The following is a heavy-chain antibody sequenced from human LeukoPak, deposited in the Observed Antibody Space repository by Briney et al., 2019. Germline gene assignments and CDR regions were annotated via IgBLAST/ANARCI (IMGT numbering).Heavy chain of an antibody. Sequence: PSETLSLTCTVSGGSISSYYWSWIRQPPGKGLEWIGYIYYSGSTNYNPSLKSRVTISVDTSKNQFSLKLSSVTAADTAVYYCATSYGRDGYNYGSVLDYWGQGTLVTVSS. CDR1: GGSISSYY. V-gene: IGHV4-59*01. D-gene: IGHD5-24*01. CDR3: ATSYGRDGYNYGSVLDY. J-gene: IGHJ4*02. CDR2: IYYSGST.